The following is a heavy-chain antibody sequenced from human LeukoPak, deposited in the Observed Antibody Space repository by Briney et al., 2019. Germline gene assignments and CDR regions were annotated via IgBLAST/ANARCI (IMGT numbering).Heavy chain of an antibody. Sequence: PSETLSLMCAVYGGSFSGYYWSWIRQPPGKGLEWIGEINHSGSTNYNPSLKSRVTISVDTSKNQFSLKLSSVTAADTAVYYCATRRRYSSGWYINWFDPWGQGTLVTVSS. V-gene: IGHV4-34*01. J-gene: IGHJ5*02. CDR3: ATRRRYSSGWYINWFDP. D-gene: IGHD6-13*01. CDR1: GGSFSGYY. CDR2: INHSGST.